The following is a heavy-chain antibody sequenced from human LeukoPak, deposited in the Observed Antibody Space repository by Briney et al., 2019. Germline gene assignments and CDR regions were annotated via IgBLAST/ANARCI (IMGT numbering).Heavy chain of an antibody. CDR1: GFTFDDYA. Sequence: PGGSLRLSCAASGFTFDDYAMHWVRQAPGKGLEWVSLISWDGGSTYYADSVKGRFTISRDNSKNSLYLQMNSLRAEHTALYYCAKDGVGATRGYYFDYWGQGTVVTVSS. V-gene: IGHV3-43D*03. J-gene: IGHJ4*02. CDR2: ISWDGGST. D-gene: IGHD1-26*01. CDR3: AKDGVGATRGYYFDY.